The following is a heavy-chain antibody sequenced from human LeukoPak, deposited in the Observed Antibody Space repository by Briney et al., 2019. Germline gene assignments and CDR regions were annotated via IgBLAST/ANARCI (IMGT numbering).Heavy chain of an antibody. J-gene: IGHJ4*02. Sequence: ETLSLTCTVSGGSISSYYWSWIRQPPGKGLEWIGYIYYSGSTNYNPSLKSRVTISVDTSKNQFSLKLSSVTAADTAVYYCARAGDCSSTSCYSGDFDYWGQGTLVTVSS. CDR1: GGSISSYY. CDR2: IYYSGST. V-gene: IGHV4-59*08. CDR3: ARAGDCSSTSCYSGDFDY. D-gene: IGHD2-2*01.